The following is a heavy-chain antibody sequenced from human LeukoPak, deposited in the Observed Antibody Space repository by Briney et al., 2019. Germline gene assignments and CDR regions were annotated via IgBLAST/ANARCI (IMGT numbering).Heavy chain of an antibody. Sequence: SETLSLTCAVYGGSFSGYYWSWIRQPPGKGLEGIGEINHSGSTNYNPSLKSRVTISVDTSKNQFSLKLSSVTAADTAVYYCAREPYVDTAMVTEGDYWGQGTLVTVSS. CDR3: AREPYVDTAMVTEGDY. D-gene: IGHD5-18*01. CDR1: GGSFSGYY. J-gene: IGHJ4*02. V-gene: IGHV4-34*01. CDR2: INHSGST.